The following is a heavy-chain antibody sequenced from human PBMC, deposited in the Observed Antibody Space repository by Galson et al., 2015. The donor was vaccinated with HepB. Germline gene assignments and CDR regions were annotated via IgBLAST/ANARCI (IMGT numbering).Heavy chain of an antibody. CDR2: ISYDGSNK. D-gene: IGHD6-19*01. J-gene: IGHJ4*02. CDR3: AKGDSSGWPDY. Sequence: SLRLSCAASGFTFSSYGMHWVRQAPGKGLEWVAVISYDGSNKYYADSVKGRFTVSRDNSKHTLYVQMNSLRAEDTAVYYCAKGDSSGWPDYWGQGTLVTVSS. V-gene: IGHV3-30*18. CDR1: GFTFSSYG.